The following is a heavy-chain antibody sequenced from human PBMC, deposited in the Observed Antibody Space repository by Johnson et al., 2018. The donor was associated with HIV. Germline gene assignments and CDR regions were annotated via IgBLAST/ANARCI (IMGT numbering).Heavy chain of an antibody. CDR1: RFTFSSYA. CDR3: AKGEGYCGGDCLDAFDI. V-gene: IGHV3-23*04. D-gene: IGHD2-21*01. CDR2: LSGSGDST. J-gene: IGHJ3*02. Sequence: VQLVESGGGLVQPGRSLRLSCAASRFTFSSYAMSWVRQAPGTGLEWVSALSGSGDSTYYADSVKGRFTITRDNSKNTRYLQMNSLRAEDTAVYYCAKGEGYCGGDCLDAFDIWGQGTMVTVSS.